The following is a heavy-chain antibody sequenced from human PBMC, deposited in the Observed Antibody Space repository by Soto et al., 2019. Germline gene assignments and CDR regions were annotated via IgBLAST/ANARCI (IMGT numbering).Heavy chain of an antibody. CDR3: ARDLGATPYYYYYGMDV. Sequence: GGSLRLSCAASGFTFSSYAMHWVRQAPGKGLEWVAVISYDGSNKYYADSVKGRFTISRDNSKNTLYLQMNSLRAEDTAVYYCARDLGATPYYYYYGMDVWGQGTTVTVSS. J-gene: IGHJ6*02. CDR1: GFTFSSYA. D-gene: IGHD3-16*01. V-gene: IGHV3-30-3*01. CDR2: ISYDGSNK.